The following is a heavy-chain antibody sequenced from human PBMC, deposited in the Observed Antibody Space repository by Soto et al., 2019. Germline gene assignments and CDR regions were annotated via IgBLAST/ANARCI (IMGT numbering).Heavy chain of an antibody. CDR1: GFPFSNYE. CDR3: ARDLGAFNYGSAYFDY. Sequence: PGGSLRLSCAASGFPFSNYEMNWVRQAPGKGLEWVAYISSGGSTVHYADSVKGRFTISRDNSKNMLYLQMNSLRAEDTAVYYCARDLGAFNYGSAYFDYWGQGTPVTVSS. J-gene: IGHJ4*02. D-gene: IGHD3-10*01. V-gene: IGHV3-48*03. CDR2: ISSGGSTV.